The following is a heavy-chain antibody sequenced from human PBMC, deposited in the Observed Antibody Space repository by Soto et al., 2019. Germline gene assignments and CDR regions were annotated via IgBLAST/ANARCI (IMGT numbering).Heavy chain of an antibody. CDR2: IIPIFGTA. D-gene: IGHD3-22*01. CDR3: ARDTSYYDSSGYYDYYFDY. CDR1: GGTFSSYA. V-gene: IGHV1-69*13. J-gene: IGHJ4*02. Sequence: SVKVSCKASGGTFSSYAISWVRQAPGQGLEWMGGIIPIFGTANYAQKFQGRVTITADESTSTAYMELSSLRSEDTAVYYCARDTSYYDSSGYYDYYFDYWGQGTLVTVSS.